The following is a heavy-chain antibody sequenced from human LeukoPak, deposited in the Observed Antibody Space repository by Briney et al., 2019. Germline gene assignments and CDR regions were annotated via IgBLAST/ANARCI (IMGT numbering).Heavy chain of an antibody. CDR2: INPNSGGT. J-gene: IGHJ4*02. Sequence: ASVKVSCKASEYTFTDYYIHWVRQAPGQGLEWMGRINPNSGGTNYAQKFQGRVTMTRDTSISTAYMELSRLRSDDTAVYYCARDLWYGWGSLGYWGQGTLVTVSS. CDR1: EYTFTDYY. D-gene: IGHD3-10*01. V-gene: IGHV1-2*06. CDR3: ARDLWYGWGSLGY.